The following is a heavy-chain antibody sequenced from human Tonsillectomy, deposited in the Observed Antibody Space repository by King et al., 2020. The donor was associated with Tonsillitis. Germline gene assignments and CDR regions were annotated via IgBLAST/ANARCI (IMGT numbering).Heavy chain of an antibody. J-gene: IGHJ4*02. CDR2: IYSSGYT. V-gene: IGHV4-39*01. D-gene: IGHD2-21*02. CDR1: GDSIRSSAYY. Sequence: LQLQESGPGLVKPSETLSLTCSVSGDSIRSSAYYWGWIRQPPGKGLEWIRSIYSSGYTYHNPSLKSRVTMSVDTSKNQFSLKLTSVTAADTAIYYCARHGRGVVTADYWGQGTLVTVAS. CDR3: ARHGRGVVTADY.